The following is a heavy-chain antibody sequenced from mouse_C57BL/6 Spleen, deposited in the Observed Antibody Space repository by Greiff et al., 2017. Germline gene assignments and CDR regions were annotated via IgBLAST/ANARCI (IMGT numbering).Heavy chain of an antibody. Sequence: EVQVVESGGGLVKPGGSLKLSCAASGFTFSSYTMSWVRQTPEKRLEWVATISGGGGNTYYPDSVKGRFTISRDNAKNTLYLQMSSLRSEDTALYYCATNWSWFAYWGQGTLVTVSA. V-gene: IGHV5-9*01. D-gene: IGHD4-1*01. J-gene: IGHJ3*01. CDR2: ISGGGGNT. CDR1: GFTFSSYT. CDR3: ATNWSWFAY.